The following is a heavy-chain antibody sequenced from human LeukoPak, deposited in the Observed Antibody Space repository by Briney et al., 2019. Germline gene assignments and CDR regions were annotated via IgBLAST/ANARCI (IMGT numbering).Heavy chain of an antibody. J-gene: IGHJ3*02. CDR3: ARRGYLTDSKAEGDAFDI. Sequence: PSETLSLTCTVSGGSISSYYWSWIRQPPGKGLEWIGYIYYSGSTNYNPSPKSRVTISVDTSKNQFSLKLSSVTAADTAVYYCARRGYLTDSKAEGDAFDIWGQGTMVAVSS. D-gene: IGHD2-15*01. CDR2: IYYSGST. V-gene: IGHV4-59*08. CDR1: GGSISSYY.